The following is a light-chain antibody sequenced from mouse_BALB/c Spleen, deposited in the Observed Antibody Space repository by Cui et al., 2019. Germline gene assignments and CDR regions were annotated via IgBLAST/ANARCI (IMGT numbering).Light chain of an antibody. Sequence: QLALTQSSAFMSASPGEKVTMTCSASSSVSYMYWYQQKPRSSPRLLIYDTSNLASGVPVRFSGGGSGTSYSLTISRMEAEDAATYYCQQWSSYGTFGGGTKLEIK. CDR3: QQWSSYGT. CDR1: SSVSY. V-gene: IGKV4-55*01. CDR2: DTS. J-gene: IGKJ1*01.